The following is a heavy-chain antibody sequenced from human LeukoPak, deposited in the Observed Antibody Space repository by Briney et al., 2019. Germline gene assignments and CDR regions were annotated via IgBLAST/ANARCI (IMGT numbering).Heavy chain of an antibody. CDR3: AGEGRYGSGSYSNYYYYMDV. CDR1: GGSISSGSYY. V-gene: IGHV4-61*02. CDR2: IYTSGST. Sequence: PSQTLSLTCTVSGGSISSGSYYWSWIRQPAGKGLEWIGRIYTSGSTNYNPSLKSRVTISVDTSKNQFSLKLSSVTAADTAVYYCAGEGRYGSGSYSNYYYYMDVWGKGTTVTVSS. J-gene: IGHJ6*03. D-gene: IGHD3-10*01.